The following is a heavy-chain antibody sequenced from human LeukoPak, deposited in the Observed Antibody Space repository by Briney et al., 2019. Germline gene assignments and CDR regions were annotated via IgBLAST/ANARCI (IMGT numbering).Heavy chain of an antibody. CDR3: ARYATGDGGLES. CDR2: ISYDGSNK. CDR1: GFTFRRYV. V-gene: IGHV3-30*04. D-gene: IGHD4-17*01. J-gene: IGHJ5*02. Sequence: PGGSLRLSCAASGFTFRRYVMHWVRHAPGKGLEWVAVISYDGSNKYYADSVKGRFTIPRDNSKNTLYLQMNSLRSEDTAVYYCARYATGDGGLESWGQGTLVTVSP.